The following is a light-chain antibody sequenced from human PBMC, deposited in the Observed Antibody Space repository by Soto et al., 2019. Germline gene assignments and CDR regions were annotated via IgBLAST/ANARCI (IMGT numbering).Light chain of an antibody. J-gene: IGKJ3*01. CDR2: DAY. V-gene: IGKV3-11*01. CDR1: QSVSSD. Sequence: IVLTQSPATLSLSPGERATLSCRASQSVSSDLAFYQQKPGQAPRLVIYDAYNRATGIPARFSGSGSGTDFTLTISSLEPEDFAVYYCQQRINWRGVIFGPGTRLDIK. CDR3: QQRINWRGVI.